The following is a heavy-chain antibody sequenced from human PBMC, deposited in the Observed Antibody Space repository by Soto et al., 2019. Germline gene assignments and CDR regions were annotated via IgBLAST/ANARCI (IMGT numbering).Heavy chain of an antibody. D-gene: IGHD3-9*01. CDR1: GGTFSSYA. J-gene: IGHJ5*02. Sequence: GASVKVSCTASGGTFSSYAISWVRQAPGQGLEWMGGIIPIFGTANYAQKFQGRVTITADESTSTAYMELSSLRSEDTAVYYCARDGGGPVPRGYDILTGYYYNWFDPWGQGTLVTVSS. CDR3: ARDGGGPVPRGYDILTGYYYNWFDP. CDR2: IIPIFGTA. V-gene: IGHV1-69*13.